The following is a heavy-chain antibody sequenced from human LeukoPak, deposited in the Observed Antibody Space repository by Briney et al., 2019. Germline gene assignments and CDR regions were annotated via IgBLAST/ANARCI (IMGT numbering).Heavy chain of an antibody. J-gene: IGHJ4*02. Sequence: GGSLRLSCAASGFSFSNYWMGWVRQAPGKGLEWVAHINQDGGEKHYVDSVKGRLTISRDNAKNSLYLQMNGPRADDTAVYYRARDKILGDSHFDHWGQGTLVTVSS. CDR3: ARDKILGDSHFDH. CDR2: INQDGGEK. CDR1: GFSFSNYW. V-gene: IGHV3-7*01. D-gene: IGHD2-15*01.